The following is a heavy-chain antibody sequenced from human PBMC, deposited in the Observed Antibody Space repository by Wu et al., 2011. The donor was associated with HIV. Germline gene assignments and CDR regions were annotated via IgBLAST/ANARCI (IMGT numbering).Heavy chain of an antibody. J-gene: IGHJ4*02. CDR2: INPNSGGT. Sequence: QVQLVQSGADVKRPGASVTVSCKASGYTFTGYYIHWVRQAPGQGLEWMGWINPNSGGTNFAQKFQGRVTMTRDTSITTAYMELSRLRSDDSAVYYCARPPPGSTYYYEQYYFGYWGQGTLVTVSS. CDR1: GYTFTGYY. D-gene: IGHD3-22*01. CDR3: ARPPPGSTYYYEQYYFGY. V-gene: IGHV1-2*02.